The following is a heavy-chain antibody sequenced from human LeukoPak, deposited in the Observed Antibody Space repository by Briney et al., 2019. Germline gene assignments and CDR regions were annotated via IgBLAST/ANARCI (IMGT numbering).Heavy chain of an antibody. CDR2: ISSSSSYI. V-gene: IGHV3-21*01. CDR1: GFTSSSYS. D-gene: IGHD6-13*01. J-gene: IGHJ5*02. CDR3: ARGDSSSWAGNWFDP. Sequence: GGSLRLSCAASGFTSSSYSMNWVRQAPGKGLEWVSSISSSSSYIYYADSVKGRFTISRDNAKNSLYLQMNSLRAEDTAVYYCARGDSSSWAGNWFDPWGQGTLVTVSS.